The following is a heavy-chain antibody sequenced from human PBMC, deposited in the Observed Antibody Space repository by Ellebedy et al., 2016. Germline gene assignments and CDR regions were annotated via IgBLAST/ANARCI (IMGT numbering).Heavy chain of an antibody. CDR2: INAYSGNT. J-gene: IGHJ4*02. Sequence: ASVKVSXKASGYTFTGYYMHWVRQAPGQGLEWMGWINAYSGNTNSAQKLQGRVTMTTDTSTSTAYMELRSLRSDDTAVYYCARASTVTTGDYWGQGSLVTVSS. D-gene: IGHD4-11*01. CDR1: GYTFTGYY. V-gene: IGHV1-18*04. CDR3: ARASTVTTGDY.